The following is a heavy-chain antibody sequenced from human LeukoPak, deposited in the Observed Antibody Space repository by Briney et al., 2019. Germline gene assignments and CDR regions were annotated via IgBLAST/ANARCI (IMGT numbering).Heavy chain of an antibody. CDR1: GYTFTSYD. V-gene: IGHV1-8*03. J-gene: IGHJ4*02. CDR3: ARTYSSSWSYCDS. D-gene: IGHD6-13*01. CDR2: MNPNSGNT. Sequence: ASVTVSCKASGYTFTSYDINWVRQATGQGLEWMGWMNPNSGNTGYAQKFQGRVTITRNTSISTAYMELSSLRSEDTAVYYCARTYSSSWSYCDSWGQGTLVTVSS.